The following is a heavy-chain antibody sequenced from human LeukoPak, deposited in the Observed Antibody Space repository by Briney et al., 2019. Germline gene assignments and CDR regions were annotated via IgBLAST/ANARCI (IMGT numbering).Heavy chain of an antibody. D-gene: IGHD1-14*01. CDR2: IKQDGSDK. CDR1: GFTFSSYW. J-gene: IGHJ4*02. V-gene: IGHV3-7*01. Sequence: GGSLRLSCAASGFTFSSYWMHWVRQAPGKGLEWVGNIKQDGSDKNYMDSVKGRFTISRDNTKNSVYLQMNSLRAEDTAVYYCAREVWGPEYWGQGTLVTVSS. CDR3: AREVWGPEY.